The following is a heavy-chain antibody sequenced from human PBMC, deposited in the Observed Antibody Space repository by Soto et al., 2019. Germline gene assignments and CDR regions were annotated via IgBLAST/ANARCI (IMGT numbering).Heavy chain of an antibody. CDR1: GGTFSSYS. V-gene: IGHV1-69*13. D-gene: IGHD1-26*01. Sequence: SVKVSCKASGGTFSSYSISWVRQAPGQGLEWMGGIIPIFGTANYAQKFQGRVTITADESTSTAYMELSSLRSEDTAVYYCARDTTGVGATRGDAFDIWGQGTMVTVSS. CDR3: ARDTTGVGATRGDAFDI. J-gene: IGHJ3*02. CDR2: IIPIFGTA.